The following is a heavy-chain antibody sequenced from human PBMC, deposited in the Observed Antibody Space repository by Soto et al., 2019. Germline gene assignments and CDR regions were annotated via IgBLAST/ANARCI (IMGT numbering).Heavy chain of an antibody. CDR1: GCSISSGGYY. J-gene: IGHJ4*02. V-gene: IGHV4-31*03. CDR3: ARTPGWELVNFDY. D-gene: IGHD1-26*01. CDR2: IYYSGST. Sequence: SETLSLTCTVSGCSISSGGYYWSWIRQHPGKGLEWIGYIYYSGSTYYNPSLKSRVTISVDTSKNQFSLKLSSVTAADTAVYYCARTPGWELVNFDYWGQGTLVTVSS.